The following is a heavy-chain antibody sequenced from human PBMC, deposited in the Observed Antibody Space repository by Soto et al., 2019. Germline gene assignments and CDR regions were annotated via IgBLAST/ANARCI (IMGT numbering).Heavy chain of an antibody. J-gene: IGHJ6*02. CDR3: ARPLRFLADYYGMEV. CDR2: IYPGDSET. V-gene: IGHV5-51*01. CDR1: GYIFTTYW. D-gene: IGHD3-3*01. Sequence: PGESXKISXXGSGYIFTTYWIGWVRQMPGKGLEWMGIIYPGDSETRYSPSFRGQVTMSADKSITTAYLQWTSLKASDTAIYYCARPLRFLADYYGMEVWGQGTTVTVSS.